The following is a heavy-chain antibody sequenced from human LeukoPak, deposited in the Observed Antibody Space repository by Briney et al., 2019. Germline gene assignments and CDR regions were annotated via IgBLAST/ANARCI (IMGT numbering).Heavy chain of an antibody. V-gene: IGHV4-59*01. CDR1: GGSISSYY. J-gene: IGHJ4*02. Sequence: SETLSLTCTVSGGSISSYYWSWIRQPPGKGLEWIGYIYYSGSTNYNPSLKSRVTISVDTSKNQFSLKLSSVTAADTAVYYCAREEGGSYLGFDYWGQGTLVTVSS. CDR2: IYYSGST. CDR3: AREEGGSYLGFDY. D-gene: IGHD1-26*01.